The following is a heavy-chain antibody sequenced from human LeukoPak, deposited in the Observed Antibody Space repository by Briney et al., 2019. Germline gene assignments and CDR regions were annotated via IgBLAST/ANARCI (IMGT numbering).Heavy chain of an antibody. CDR1: GFTFSSYA. CDR3: ARGGSSWYGGFDI. Sequence: GRSLRLSCAASGFTFSSYAMHWVRQAPGKGLEWVAFIRYDGNNKNYADSVKGRFTISRDNSKNTLYLQMNSLRAEDTAVYYCARGGSSWYGGFDIWGQGTMVTVSP. J-gene: IGHJ3*02. D-gene: IGHD6-13*01. CDR2: IRYDGNNK. V-gene: IGHV3-30*04.